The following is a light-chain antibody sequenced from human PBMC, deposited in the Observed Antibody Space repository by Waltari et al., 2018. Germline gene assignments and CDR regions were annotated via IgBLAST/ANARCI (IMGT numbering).Light chain of an antibody. J-gene: IGKJ2*01. Sequence: DIQMTQSPSSLSVSVGDRVTITCQASQDISNFLNWYQQKPGKAPKLLIYDASNLETGVPSRFSGSGSGTDFTFTISSLKPEDIATYYCQQYDNLPPYTFGQGTKLDIK. CDR2: DAS. V-gene: IGKV1-33*01. CDR3: QQYDNLPPYT. CDR1: QDISNF.